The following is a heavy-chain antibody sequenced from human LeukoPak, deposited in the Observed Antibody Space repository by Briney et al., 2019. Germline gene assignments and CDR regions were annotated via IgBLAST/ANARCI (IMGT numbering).Heavy chain of an antibody. CDR3: ARQSRDGDYIAKLFDY. V-gene: IGHV4-59*08. D-gene: IGHD4-17*01. J-gene: IGHJ4*02. CDR2: IYYSGSI. Sequence: SETLSLTCTLSGGSISSYYWSWIRQPPGKGLEWIGYIYYSGSINYNPSLKSRVTISVDMSKNQFSLQLSSVTAADTAVYYCARQSRDGDYIAKLFDYWGQGTLVTVSS. CDR1: GGSISSYY.